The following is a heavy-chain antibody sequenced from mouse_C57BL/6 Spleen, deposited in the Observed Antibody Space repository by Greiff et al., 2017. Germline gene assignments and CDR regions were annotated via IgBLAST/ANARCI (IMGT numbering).Heavy chain of an antibody. CDR1: GFTFSDYG. CDR3: ARTGTVSYYYAMDY. CDR2: ISSGSSTI. Sequence: EVKLMESGGGLVKPGGSLKLSCAASGFTFSDYGMHWVRQAPEKGLEWVAYISSGSSTIYYADTVKGRFTISRDNAKNTLFLQMTSLRSEDTAMYYCARTGTVSYYYAMDYWGQGTSVTVSS. J-gene: IGHJ4*01. D-gene: IGHD4-1*01. V-gene: IGHV5-17*01.